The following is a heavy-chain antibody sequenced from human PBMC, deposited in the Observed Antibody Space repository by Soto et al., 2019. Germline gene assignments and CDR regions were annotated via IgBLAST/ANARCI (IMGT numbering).Heavy chain of an antibody. CDR3: ARDDVDMVRGVFYGMDV. CDR2: INAGNGNT. J-gene: IGHJ6*02. V-gene: IGHV1-3*01. Sequence: QVPLVQSGAEVKKPGASVKVSCKASGYTFTSYAMHWVRQAPGQRLEWMGWINAGNGNTKYSQKFQGRVTITRDTSASTAYMELSSLRSEDTAVYYCARDDVDMVRGVFYGMDVWGQGTTVTVSS. CDR1: GYTFTSYA. D-gene: IGHD3-10*01.